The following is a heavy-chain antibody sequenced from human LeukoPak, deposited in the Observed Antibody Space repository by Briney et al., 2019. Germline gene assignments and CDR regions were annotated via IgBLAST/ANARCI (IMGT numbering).Heavy chain of an antibody. V-gene: IGHV3-23*01. CDR3: AKDPLSSSGSYSGWFDP. CDR1: GFTFSSYV. Sequence: PGGSLRLSCAASGFTFSSYVMSWVRQAPGKGLEWVSGISGSGGTTNYADSVKGRFTISRDNRKNILYLDMNTLRAEDTAVYYCAKDPLSSSGSYSGWFDPWGQGTLVIVSS. D-gene: IGHD1-26*01. J-gene: IGHJ5*02. CDR2: ISGSGGTT.